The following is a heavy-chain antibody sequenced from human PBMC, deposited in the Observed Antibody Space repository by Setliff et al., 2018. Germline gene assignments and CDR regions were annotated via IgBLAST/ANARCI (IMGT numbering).Heavy chain of an antibody. D-gene: IGHD3-10*01. V-gene: IGHV3-23*01. Sequence: LRLSCAASGFTFSSYAMSWVRQAPGKGLEWVSAISGSGGSTYYADSVKGRFTISRDNSKNTLYLQMNSLRAEDTAVYYCASSGSYRSPSYYFDYWGQGTLVTVSS. J-gene: IGHJ4*02. CDR3: ASSGSYRSPSYYFDY. CDR1: GFTFSSYA. CDR2: ISGSGGST.